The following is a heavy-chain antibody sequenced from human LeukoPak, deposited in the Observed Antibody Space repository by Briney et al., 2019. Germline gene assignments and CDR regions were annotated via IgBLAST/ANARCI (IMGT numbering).Heavy chain of an antibody. V-gene: IGHV1-69*13. CDR3: ARDTTGTTGI. CDR1: GGTFSSYA. CDR2: IIPIFGTA. J-gene: IGHJ3*02. Sequence: SVKVSCKASGGTFSSYAISWVRQAPGQGLEWMGGIIPIFGTANYAQKFQGRVTITADESTSTAYMELSSLRSEDTAVYYYARDTTGTTGIWGQGTMVTVSS. D-gene: IGHD1-1*01.